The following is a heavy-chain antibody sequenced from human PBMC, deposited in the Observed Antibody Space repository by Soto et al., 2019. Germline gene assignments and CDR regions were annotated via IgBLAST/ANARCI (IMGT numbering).Heavy chain of an antibody. CDR1: GFIVSNNY. Sequence: VQLVETGGGLIQPGGSLRLSCAASGFIVSNNYMTWVRQAPGKGLEWVSYISSSGSTIYYADSVKGRFTISRDNAKNSLYLQMNSLRAEDTAVYYCASGYFDWLFTRDYWGQGTLVTVSS. CDR2: ISSSGSTI. V-gene: IGHV3-11*04. D-gene: IGHD3-9*01. CDR3: ASGYFDWLFTRDY. J-gene: IGHJ4*02.